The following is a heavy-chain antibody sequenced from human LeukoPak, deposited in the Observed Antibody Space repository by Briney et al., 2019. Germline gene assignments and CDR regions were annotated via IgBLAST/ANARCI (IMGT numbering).Heavy chain of an antibody. D-gene: IGHD1-26*01. CDR2: ISSSDYTT. CDR1: GFTFSSYA. CDR3: AKGLWASTVGATGIFFDY. Sequence: GGSLRLSCAASGFTFSSYAMTWVRQAPGKGLEWVSTISSSDYTTYYADSVKGRFTISRDNSKNTLYLQLNSLRAEDTTVYYCAKGLWASTVGATGIFFDYWGQGIQVTVSS. J-gene: IGHJ4*02. V-gene: IGHV3-23*01.